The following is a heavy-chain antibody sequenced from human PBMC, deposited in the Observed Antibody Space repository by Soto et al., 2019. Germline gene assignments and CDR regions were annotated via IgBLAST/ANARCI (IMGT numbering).Heavy chain of an antibody. CDR3: AKDFSSYSGRYGSFFDY. D-gene: IGHD1-26*01. Sequence: GSLRLSCAASGFTFSSYAMSWVRQAPGKGLEWVSAISGSGGSTYYADSVKGRFTISRDNSKNTLYLQMNSLRAEDTAVYYCAKDFSSYSGRYGSFFDYWGQGTLVTVSS. CDR1: GFTFSSYA. CDR2: ISGSGGST. V-gene: IGHV3-23*01. J-gene: IGHJ4*02.